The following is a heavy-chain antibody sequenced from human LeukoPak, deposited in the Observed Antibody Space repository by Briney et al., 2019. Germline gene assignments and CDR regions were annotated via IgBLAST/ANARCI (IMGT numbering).Heavy chain of an antibody. CDR1: GFTFSSYA. Sequence: GGSLRLSCAASGFTFSSYAMSWVRQAPGKGLEWVSAISGSGGSTYYADSVKGRFTISRDNSKNTLYLQMNSLRAEYTAVYYCAKDGSVAVAGTPTDYWGQGTLVTVSS. J-gene: IGHJ4*02. CDR3: AKDGSVAVAGTPTDY. V-gene: IGHV3-23*01. CDR2: ISGSGGST. D-gene: IGHD6-19*01.